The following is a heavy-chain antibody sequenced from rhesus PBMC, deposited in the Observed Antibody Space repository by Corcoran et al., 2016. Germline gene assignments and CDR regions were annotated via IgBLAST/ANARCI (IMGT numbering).Heavy chain of an antibody. Sequence: QVRLVKSGPEVKQPGASVRVSCKASGYSFTTSGLNWVRQAPGQGLEWMGWMNTHTGNPTYAQGFTERFVFSMDTSVSTLYLQISSLKGEDTAVYYCARSTWIQLQGFDFWGQGVLVTVSS. CDR1: GYSFTTSG. D-gene: IGHD5-12*01. CDR2: MNTHTGNP. CDR3: ARSTWIQLQGFDF. J-gene: IGHJ4*01. V-gene: IGHV7-193*02.